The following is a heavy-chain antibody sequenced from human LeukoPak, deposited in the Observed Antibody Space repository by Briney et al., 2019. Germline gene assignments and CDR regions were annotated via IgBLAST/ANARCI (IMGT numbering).Heavy chain of an antibody. V-gene: IGHV3-48*01. D-gene: IGHD6-19*01. CDR1: GFTFSSHS. CDR3: ARGTVAGKAPY. CDR2: ISSSGSTT. J-gene: IGHJ4*02. Sequence: GGSLRLSCAASGFTFSSHSMNWVRQAPGKGLEWVSYISSSGSTTYYADFVKGRFSISRDNAKNSLHLQMNSLRAEDTAVYYCARGTVAGKAPYWGQGTLVTVSS.